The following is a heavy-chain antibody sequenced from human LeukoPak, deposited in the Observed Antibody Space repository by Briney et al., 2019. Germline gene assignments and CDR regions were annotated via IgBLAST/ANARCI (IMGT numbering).Heavy chain of an antibody. V-gene: IGHV4-61*05. J-gene: IGHJ5*02. Sequence: KPSETLSLTCTVSGGSISSSSYYWGWIRQPPGKGLEWIGYIYYSGSTYYNPSLKSRVTISVDTSKNQFSLKLSSVTAADTAVYYCARMKLLWNWFDPWGQGTLVTVSS. CDR1: GGSISSSSYY. CDR3: ARMKLLWNWFDP. D-gene: IGHD3-10*01. CDR2: IYYSGST.